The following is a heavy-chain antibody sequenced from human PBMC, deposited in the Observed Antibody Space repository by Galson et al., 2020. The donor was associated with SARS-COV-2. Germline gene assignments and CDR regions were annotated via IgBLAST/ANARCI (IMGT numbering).Heavy chain of an antibody. CDR1: GFPFSRYW. V-gene: IGHV3-74*01. J-gene: IGHJ6*02. D-gene: IGHD3-16*01. Sequence: GESLKISCATSGFPFSRYWMHWVRQTPGKGLVWVARINENGRTTSYADSVRDRFTISRDNDKNTLSLQMNGLRAEDTGLYYCVRDRDGNGGGWTPGDGLDFWGQGTAVTVSS. CDR2: INENGRTT. CDR3: VRDRDGNGGGWTPGDGLDF.